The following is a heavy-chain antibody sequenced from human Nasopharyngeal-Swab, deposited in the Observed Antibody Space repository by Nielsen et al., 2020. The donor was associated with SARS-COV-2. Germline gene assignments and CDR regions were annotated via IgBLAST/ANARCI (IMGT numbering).Heavy chain of an antibody. D-gene: IGHD2-15*01. CDR2: ISSSSSTI. CDR1: GFTFSSYS. V-gene: IGHV3-48*04. Sequence: GESLKISCAASGFTFSSYSMNWVRQAPGKGLEWVSYISSSSSTIYYADSVKGRLTISRDNAKNSLYLQMNSLRAEDTAVYYCAGGYCSGGSCYPTPPYYYYGMDVWGQGTTVTVSS. J-gene: IGHJ6*02. CDR3: AGGYCSGGSCYPTPPYYYYGMDV.